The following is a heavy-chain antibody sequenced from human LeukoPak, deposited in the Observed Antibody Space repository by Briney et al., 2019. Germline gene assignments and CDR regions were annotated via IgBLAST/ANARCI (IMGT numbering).Heavy chain of an antibody. J-gene: IGHJ4*02. D-gene: IGHD7-27*01. CDR2: IGTGTSTV. CDR3: VRDKDWGFDS. Sequence: GEPLRLSCAASGFTFTSYTMNWVRQAPGKGLEWVSHIGTGTSTVGYADSIKGRFTISRDNAKNSVDLQMSSLRVDDSAVYYCVRDKDWGFDSWGQGTLVTVSS. V-gene: IGHV3-48*01. CDR1: GFTFTSYT.